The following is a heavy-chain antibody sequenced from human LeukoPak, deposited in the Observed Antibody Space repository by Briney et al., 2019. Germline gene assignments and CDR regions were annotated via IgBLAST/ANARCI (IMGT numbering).Heavy chain of an antibody. CDR2: IYYSGST. V-gene: IGHV4-59*08. Sequence: SETLSLTCSVSDITTYFWSWLRQPPGKGLEWIGYIYYSGSTNYNPSLKSRVTISVDTSKNQFSLKLSSVTAADTAVYYCARLAIVDSHAFDIWGQGTMVTVSS. CDR3: ARLAIVDSHAFDI. CDR1: DITTYF. J-gene: IGHJ3*02. D-gene: IGHD3-22*01.